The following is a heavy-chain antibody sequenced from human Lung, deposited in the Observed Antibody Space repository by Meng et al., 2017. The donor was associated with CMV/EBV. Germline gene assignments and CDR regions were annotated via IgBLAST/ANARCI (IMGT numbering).Heavy chain of an antibody. CDR1: GFSLSTSGVG. Sequence: PLKVSCPTLVKPTQTLTPTCTFSGFSLSTSGVGVGWIRQPPGKALECLAIIYGDDEKRYSPSLESRLTVTKDTSKNQVVLTMTNMVPVDTATYYCARAAARPSDWFDPWGQGTLVTVSS. D-gene: IGHD6-6*01. CDR2: IYGDDEK. CDR3: ARAAARPSDWFDP. V-gene: IGHV2-5*02. J-gene: IGHJ5*02.